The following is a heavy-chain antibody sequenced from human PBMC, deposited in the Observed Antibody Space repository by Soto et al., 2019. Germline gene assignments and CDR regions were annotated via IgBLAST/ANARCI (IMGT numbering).Heavy chain of an antibody. CDR1: GFTFSSYS. CDR3: ARDSILYDILTGYYNRVAFDI. CDR2: ISSSSSYI. Sequence: EVQLLESGGGLVQPGGSLRLSCAASGFTFSSYSMNWVRQAPGKGLEWVSSISSSSSYIYYADSVKGRFTISRDNAKNSLYLQMNSLRAEDTAVYYCARDSILYDILTGYYNRVAFDIWGQGTMVTVSS. D-gene: IGHD3-9*01. V-gene: IGHV3-21*01. J-gene: IGHJ3*02.